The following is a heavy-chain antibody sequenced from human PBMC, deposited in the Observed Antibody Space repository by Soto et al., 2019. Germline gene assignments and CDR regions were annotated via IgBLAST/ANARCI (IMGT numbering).Heavy chain of an antibody. CDR2: IIPIFGTA. CDR1: GGTFSSYA. J-gene: IGHJ6*02. D-gene: IGHD6-6*01. Sequence: ASVKVSCKASGGTFSSYAISWVRQAPGQGLEWMGGIIPIFGTANYAQKFQGRVTITADESTSTAYMELSSLRSEDTAVYYCARDRGDSSSYYYYGMDVWGQGTTVTVSS. CDR3: ARDRGDSSSYYYYGMDV. V-gene: IGHV1-69*13.